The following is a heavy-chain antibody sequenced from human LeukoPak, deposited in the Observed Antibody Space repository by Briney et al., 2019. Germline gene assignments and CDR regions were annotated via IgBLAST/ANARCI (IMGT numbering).Heavy chain of an antibody. CDR1: GGTFSSYA. V-gene: IGHV1-69*06. J-gene: IGHJ4*02. CDR2: IIPIFGTA. CDR3: AAPSGYYSHAGY. Sequence: SVKVSCKASGGTFSSYAISWVRQAPGQGLEWMGGIIPIFGTANYAQKFQGRVTITADKSTSTAYMELSSLRSEDTAVYYCAAPSGYYSHAGYWGQGTLVTVSS. D-gene: IGHD3-22*01.